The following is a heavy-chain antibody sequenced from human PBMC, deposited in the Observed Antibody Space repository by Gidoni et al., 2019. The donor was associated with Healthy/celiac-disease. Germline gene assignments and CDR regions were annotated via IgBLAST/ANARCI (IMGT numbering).Heavy chain of an antibody. CDR1: GGSFRGYY. J-gene: IGHJ3*02. Sequence: QVQLQQWGAGLLKPSETLSLTCAVYGGSFRGYYWSWIRQPPGKGLEWIGEINHSGSTNYNPSLKSRVTISVDTSKNQFSLKLSSVTAADTAVYYCARDVLVAAAAPSAFDIWGQGTMVTVSS. CDR3: ARDVLVAAAAPSAFDI. V-gene: IGHV4-34*01. D-gene: IGHD6-13*01. CDR2: INHSGST.